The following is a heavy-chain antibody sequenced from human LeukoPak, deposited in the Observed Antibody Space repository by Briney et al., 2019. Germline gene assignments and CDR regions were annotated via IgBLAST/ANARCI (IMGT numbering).Heavy chain of an antibody. Sequence: GGSLRLSCAASGFTFSNYGMHWVRRAPGKGLEWLAFMRYDGSNTHYADSVKGRFTISRDNSKNTLFLQMNSLRSEDTALYYCANGPHYNILTGFYKVRSHLDYWGQGTLVTVSS. CDR2: MRYDGSNT. V-gene: IGHV3-30*02. CDR1: GFTFSNYG. CDR3: ANGPHYNILTGFYKVRSHLDY. D-gene: IGHD3-9*01. J-gene: IGHJ4*02.